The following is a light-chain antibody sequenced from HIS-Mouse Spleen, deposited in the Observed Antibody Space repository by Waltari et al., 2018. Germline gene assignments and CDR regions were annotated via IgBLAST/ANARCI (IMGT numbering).Light chain of an antibody. CDR2: EGS. J-gene: IGLJ3*02. V-gene: IGLV2-23*01. Sequence: QSALTQPASVSGSPGQSITISCTGTSSAVGRYNLVSWYQQHPGKAPKLMIYEGSKRPSGVSNRFSGSKSGNTASLTISGLQAEDEADYYCCSYAGSHWVFGGGTKLTVL. CDR3: CSYAGSHWV. CDR1: SSAVGRYNL.